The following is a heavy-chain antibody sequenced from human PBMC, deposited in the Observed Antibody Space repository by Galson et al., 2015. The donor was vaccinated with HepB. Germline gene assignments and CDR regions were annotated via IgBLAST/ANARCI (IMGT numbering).Heavy chain of an antibody. D-gene: IGHD2-15*01. V-gene: IGHV3-33*01. J-gene: IGHJ4*02. CDR1: GFTFSDYG. Sequence: SLRLSCAASGFTFSDYGMHWVRQAPGKGLEWVAVIWFDGSNKYYVDFVKGRFTSSRDNSKNTLYLQMNSLRAEDTAVYYCARAPCSGNSCYSIDYWGQGTLVTVSS. CDR2: IWFDGSNK. CDR3: ARAPCSGNSCYSIDY.